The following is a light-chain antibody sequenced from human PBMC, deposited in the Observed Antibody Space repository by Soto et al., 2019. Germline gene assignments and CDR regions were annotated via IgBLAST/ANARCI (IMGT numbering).Light chain of an antibody. J-gene: IGKJ2*01. CDR3: QKFNTVPHT. Sequence: DIQMTQSPSSLSASIGDRVTITCRASQGISSYLAWYQQKPGKVPKLLIYAASTLQSGVPSRFSGSGSGTDFTLSISSLQPEDVATYYCQKFNTVPHTFGHGTKLEIK. CDR2: AAS. CDR1: QGISSY. V-gene: IGKV1-27*01.